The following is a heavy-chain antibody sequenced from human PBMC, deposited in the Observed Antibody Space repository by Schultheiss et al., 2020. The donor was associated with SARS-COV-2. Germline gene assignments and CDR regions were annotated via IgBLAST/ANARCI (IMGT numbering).Heavy chain of an antibody. J-gene: IGHJ4*02. D-gene: IGHD2-2*01. CDR1: GGSISSSSYY. CDR2: IYYSGST. CDR3: AREPLSLGY. V-gene: IGHV4-61*01. Sequence: SETLSLTCTVSGGSISSSSYYWSWIRQPPGKGLEWIGYIYYSGSTNYNPSLKSRVTISVDTSKNQFSLKLSSVTAADTAVYYCAREPLSLGYWGQGTLVTVSS.